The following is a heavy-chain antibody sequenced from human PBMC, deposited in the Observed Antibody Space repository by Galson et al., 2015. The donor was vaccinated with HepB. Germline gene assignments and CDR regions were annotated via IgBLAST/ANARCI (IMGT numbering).Heavy chain of an antibody. CDR2: INPNRGGA. Sequence: SVKVSCKASGSTFTDYYIHWVRQAPGQGLEWIGWINPNRGGANYAQKFHGRVRMTGDTSMSTVYMELSRLTSADTAVYYCARGHLDEDNFWCGYPQSCFDPWGQGVPVTVSS. V-gene: IGHV1-2*02. D-gene: IGHD3-3*01. CDR1: GSTFTDYY. J-gene: IGHJ5*02. CDR3: ARGHLDEDNFWCGYPQSCFDP.